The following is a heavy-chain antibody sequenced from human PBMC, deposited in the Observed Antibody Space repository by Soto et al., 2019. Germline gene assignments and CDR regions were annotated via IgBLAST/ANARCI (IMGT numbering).Heavy chain of an antibody. CDR1: GFTFSSYA. J-gene: IGHJ6*02. D-gene: IGHD2-2*01. CDR3: AKDLGYQLPYGTTNYGMDV. CDR2: ISGSGGST. Sequence: EVQLLESGGGLVQPGGSLRLSCAASGFTFSSYAMSWVRQAPGKGLEWVSAISGSGGSTYYADSVKGRFTISRDNSKNTLYLQMNSLRAEDTAVYYCAKDLGYQLPYGTTNYGMDVWGQGTTVTVSS. V-gene: IGHV3-23*01.